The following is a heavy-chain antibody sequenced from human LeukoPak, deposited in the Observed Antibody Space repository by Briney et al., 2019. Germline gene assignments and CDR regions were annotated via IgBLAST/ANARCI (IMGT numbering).Heavy chain of an antibody. CDR3: ARKGISAVAGAFDI. CDR2: IYTSGNT. CDR1: GGSINSYY. J-gene: IGHJ3*02. V-gene: IGHV4-4*07. Sequence: SETLSLTCTVSGGSINSYYWSWIRQPAGKGLEWIGRIYTSGNTNYNPSLKSRVTLSVDTSKNQFPLRLTSVTAADTAVYYCARKGISAVAGAFDIWGQGTMVTVSS. D-gene: IGHD6-19*01.